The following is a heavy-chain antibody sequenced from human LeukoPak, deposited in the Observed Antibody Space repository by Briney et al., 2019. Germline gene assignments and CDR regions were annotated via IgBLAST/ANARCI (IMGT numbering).Heavy chain of an antibody. Sequence: GRSLRLSCAASGFTFSSYGMHWVRQAPGKGLEGVAVISYDGSNKYYADSVKGRFTISRDNSKNTLYLQMNSLRAEDTAVYYCAKDLTYYYDSSGYYVWGQGTLGTVS. D-gene: IGHD3-22*01. V-gene: IGHV3-30*18. J-gene: IGHJ4*02. CDR3: AKDLTYYYDSSGYYV. CDR2: ISYDGSNK. CDR1: GFTFSSYG.